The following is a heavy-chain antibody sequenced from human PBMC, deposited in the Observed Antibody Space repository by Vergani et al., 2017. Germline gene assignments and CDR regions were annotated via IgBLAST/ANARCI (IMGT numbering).Heavy chain of an antibody. J-gene: IGHJ5*02. V-gene: IGHV3-23*01. CDR3: ARASYSSGWSDLDP. CDR1: GFTFSSYA. D-gene: IGHD6-19*01. CDR2: ISGSGGST. Sequence: EVQLLESGGGLVQPGGSLRLSCAASGFTFSSYAMSWVRQAPGKGLEWVSAISGSGGSTYYADSVKGRFTISRDNSKNTLCLQMNSLRAEDTAVYYCARASYSSGWSDLDPWGQGTLVTVSS.